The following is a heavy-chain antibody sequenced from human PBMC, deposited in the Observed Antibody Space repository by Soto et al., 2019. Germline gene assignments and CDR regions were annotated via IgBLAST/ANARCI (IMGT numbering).Heavy chain of an antibody. D-gene: IGHD4-17*01. J-gene: IGHJ4*02. CDR1: GFTFSSYG. CDR3: ARDRADYGDYYFDY. CDR2: IWYDGSNK. V-gene: IGHV3-33*01. Sequence: QVQLVESGGGVVQPGRSLRLSCAASGFTFSSYGMHWVRQAPGKGLEWVAVIWYDGSNKYYADSVKGRFTISRDNSKNTLDLQMNSLRAEDTAVYYCARDRADYGDYYFDYWGQGTLVTVSS.